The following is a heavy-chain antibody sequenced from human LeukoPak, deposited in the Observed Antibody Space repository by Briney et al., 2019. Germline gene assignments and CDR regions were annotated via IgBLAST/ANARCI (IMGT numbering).Heavy chain of an antibody. J-gene: IGHJ6*03. Sequence: GASVKVSCKASGGTFSSYAISWVRQAPGQGLEWMGGIIPIFGTANYAQKFQSRVTITTDESTSTAYMELSSLRSEDTAVYYCARDQSGRYYYMDVWGKGTTVTVSS. V-gene: IGHV1-69*05. D-gene: IGHD6-25*01. CDR1: GGTFSSYA. CDR2: IIPIFGTA. CDR3: ARDQSGRYYYMDV.